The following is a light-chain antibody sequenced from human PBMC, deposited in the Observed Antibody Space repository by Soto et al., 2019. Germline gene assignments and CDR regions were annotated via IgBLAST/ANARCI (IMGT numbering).Light chain of an antibody. CDR3: CSYAGSRV. CDR2: EVS. Sequence: QSVLTQPPSASGSPGQSVTISCTGTGSDVGGYNYVSWYQQHPGKAPKLMIYEVSKRPSGVPDRFSGSKSGNTASLTVSGLQAEDEADYYCCSYAGSRVFGTGTKLTVL. J-gene: IGLJ1*01. V-gene: IGLV2-8*01. CDR1: GSDVGGYNY.